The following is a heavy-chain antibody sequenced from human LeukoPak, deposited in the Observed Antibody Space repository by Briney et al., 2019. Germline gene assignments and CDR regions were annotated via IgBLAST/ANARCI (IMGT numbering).Heavy chain of an antibody. D-gene: IGHD3-10*01. V-gene: IGHV3-30*02. CDR1: GFTFSSCG. J-gene: IGHJ4*02. CDR3: AKDRSSVVGSGSTDY. Sequence: GGSLRLSCAASGFTFSSCGMHWVRQAPGKGLEWVAFIRYDGSNKYYADSVKGRFTISRDNSKNTLYLQMNSLRAEDTAVYYCAKDRSSVVGSGSTDYWGQGTLVTVSS. CDR2: IRYDGSNK.